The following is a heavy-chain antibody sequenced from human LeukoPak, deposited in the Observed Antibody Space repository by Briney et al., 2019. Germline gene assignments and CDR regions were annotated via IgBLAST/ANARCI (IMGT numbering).Heavy chain of an antibody. CDR3: ARSTRSSRWDFFDY. D-gene: IGHD6-13*01. CDR2: ISGSVGNT. J-gene: IGHJ4*02. CDR1: GFTFNNYA. V-gene: IGHV3-23*01. Sequence: VRSLRLSCAASGFTFNNYAMTSVRQAPGKGLQWGSTISGSVGNTYYADSVKVRFTISRDNSKNTLYLQMNTLRAEDTPVYFCARSTRSSRWDFFDYWGQGTQVSVSS.